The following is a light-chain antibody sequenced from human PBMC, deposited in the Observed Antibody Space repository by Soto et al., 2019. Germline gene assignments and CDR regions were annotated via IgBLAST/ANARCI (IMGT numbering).Light chain of an antibody. J-gene: IGKJ2*01. Sequence: EIVLTQSPGTLSLSPGERATLACRASESVTSTHLAWYQQKGGQAPRLLIYALSTRASGIPDRFSGSGSGTDFTLTISRLEPEDFGVYYCQRYGTSRGTFGQGTKLEIK. CDR1: ESVTSTH. V-gene: IGKV3-20*01. CDR3: QRYGTSRGT. CDR2: ALS.